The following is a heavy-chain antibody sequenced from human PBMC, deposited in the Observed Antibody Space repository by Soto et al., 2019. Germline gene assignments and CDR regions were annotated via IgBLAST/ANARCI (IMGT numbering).Heavy chain of an antibody. V-gene: IGHV4-34*01. CDR2: INHSGST. CDR1: GGSFSGYY. D-gene: IGHD2-2*01. Sequence: SETLSLTCAVYGGSFSGYYWSWIRQPPGKGLEWIGEINHSGSTNYNPSLKSRVTISVDTSKNQFSLKLSSVTAADTAVYYCARARGRSLIVVVPAANGRGWFDPWGQGTLVTVSS. J-gene: IGHJ5*02. CDR3: ARARGRSLIVVVPAANGRGWFDP.